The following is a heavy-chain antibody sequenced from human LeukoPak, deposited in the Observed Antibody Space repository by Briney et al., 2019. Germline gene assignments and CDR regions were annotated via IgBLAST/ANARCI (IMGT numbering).Heavy chain of an antibody. CDR3: ARGGTFVSDY. J-gene: IGHJ4*02. V-gene: IGHV3-7*01. D-gene: IGHD1-1*01. Sequence: GGSLRLSCAASGFTFSRSWMSWVRQAPGKGLEWVANINQDGSEKCYVDSMKGRFTVSRDNARNSLYLQMDSLRAEDTAVNYCARGGTFVSDYWGQGTLVTVSS. CDR1: GFTFSRSW. CDR2: INQDGSEK.